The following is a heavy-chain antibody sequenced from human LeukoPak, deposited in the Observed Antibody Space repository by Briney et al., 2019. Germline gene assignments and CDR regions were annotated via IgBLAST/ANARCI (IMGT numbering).Heavy chain of an antibody. V-gene: IGHV1-2*02. CDR2: INPNSGGT. CDR1: GYTFTDYY. CDR3: ARVPNSSSWYSSRYFDY. Sequence: GASVKVSCKASGYTFTDYYMHWVRQAPGQGPEWMGWINPNSGGTNYAQKFQGRVTMTRDTSISTAYMELSRLRSDDTAVYYCARVPNSSSWYSSRYFDYWGQGTLVTVSS. J-gene: IGHJ4*03. D-gene: IGHD6-13*01.